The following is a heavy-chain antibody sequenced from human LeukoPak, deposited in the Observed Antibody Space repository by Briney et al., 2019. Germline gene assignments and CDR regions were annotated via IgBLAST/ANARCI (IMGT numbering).Heavy chain of an antibody. V-gene: IGHV3-15*01. Sequence: SGGSLRLSCAASGFYLLNAWMSWVRQAPGKGLEWVGRIKSRADGETTDYTTPVKGRFTISRDDSKNTLYLQMNSLKTVDTAVYYCSTVYEGTQYAFDIWGQGTTVTVSS. J-gene: IGHJ3*02. D-gene: IGHD2/OR15-2a*01. CDR2: IKSRADGETT. CDR3: STVYEGTQYAFDI. CDR1: GFYLLNAW.